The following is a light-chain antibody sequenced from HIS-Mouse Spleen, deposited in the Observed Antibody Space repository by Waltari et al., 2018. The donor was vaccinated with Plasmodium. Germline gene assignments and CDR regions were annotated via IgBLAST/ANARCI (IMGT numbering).Light chain of an antibody. CDR2: EES. V-gene: IGLV3-10*01. Sequence: SYELTQPPSLSVSPGQTARHICPGVALHNTNAYWYQQKSGQAPVLVIYEESKRPSGIPERFSGSSSGTMATMTIRGAQVEDEADYYCYSTDSSGNHRVFGGGTKLTVL. J-gene: IGLJ3*02. CDR1: ALHNTN. CDR3: YSTDSSGNHRV.